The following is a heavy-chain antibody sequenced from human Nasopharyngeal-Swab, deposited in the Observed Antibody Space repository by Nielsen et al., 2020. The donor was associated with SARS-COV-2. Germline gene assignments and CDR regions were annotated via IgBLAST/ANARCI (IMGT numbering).Heavy chain of an antibody. CDR2: MNPNSGNT. Sequence: WVRQAPGQGLEWMGWMNPNSGNTGYAQKFQGRVTMTRNTSISTAYMELSSLRSEDTAVCYCARGAGYSSGWNAFDIWGQGTMVTVSS. D-gene: IGHD6-19*01. V-gene: IGHV1-8*01. CDR3: ARGAGYSSGWNAFDI. J-gene: IGHJ3*02.